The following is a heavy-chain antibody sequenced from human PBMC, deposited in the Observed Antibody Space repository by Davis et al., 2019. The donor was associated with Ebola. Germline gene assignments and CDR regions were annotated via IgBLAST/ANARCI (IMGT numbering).Heavy chain of an antibody. CDR3: ARGSSSWSPLDY. J-gene: IGHJ4*02. CDR2: IYSGGST. Sequence: ESLKISCAASGFTVSRNYMSWVRQAPGKGLEWVSVIYSGGSTYHADSVKGRFTISRDNSKNTLYLQMNSLRAEDTAVYYCARGSSSWSPLDYWGQGTLVTVSS. D-gene: IGHD6-13*01. V-gene: IGHV3-66*01. CDR1: GFTVSRNY.